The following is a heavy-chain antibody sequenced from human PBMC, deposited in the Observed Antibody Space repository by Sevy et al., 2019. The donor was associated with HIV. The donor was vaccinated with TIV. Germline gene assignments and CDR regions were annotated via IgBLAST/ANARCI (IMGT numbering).Heavy chain of an antibody. V-gene: IGHV3-33*01. Sequence: GGSLRLSCAASGFTFSSYGMHWVRQAPGEGLEWVAVIWYDGSNKYYADSVKGRFTISRDNSKNTLYLQMNSLRAEDTAVYYCARGKQLVPGAFDIWGQGTMVTVSS. D-gene: IGHD6-6*01. CDR3: ARGKQLVPGAFDI. J-gene: IGHJ3*02. CDR2: IWYDGSNK. CDR1: GFTFSSYG.